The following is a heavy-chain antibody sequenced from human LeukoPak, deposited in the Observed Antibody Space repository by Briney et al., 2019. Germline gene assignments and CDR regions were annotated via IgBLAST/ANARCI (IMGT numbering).Heavy chain of an antibody. CDR3: ATHYYDSSGYYPDYFDY. CDR1: GFTFSSYA. J-gene: IGHJ4*02. CDR2: ISGSGGST. Sequence: GGPLRLSCAASGFTFSSYAMSWVRQAPGKGLEWVSAISGSGGSTYYADSVKGRFTISRDNSRNTLYLQMNSLRAEDTAVYYCATHYYDSSGYYPDYFDYWGQGTLVTVSS. V-gene: IGHV3-23*01. D-gene: IGHD3-22*01.